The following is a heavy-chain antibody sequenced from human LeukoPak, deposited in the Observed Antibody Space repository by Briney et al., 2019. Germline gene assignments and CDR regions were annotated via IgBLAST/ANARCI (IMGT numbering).Heavy chain of an antibody. Sequence: PGGSLRLSCAASGFTFSTYWMGWVRQAPGKGLEWVANIKRDGTEKYYVDSVKGRFTISRDNAKNSLYLQMNSLRVEDTAVYYCARDRWGYWYFDLWGRGTLVTVSS. CDR2: IKRDGTEK. J-gene: IGHJ2*01. CDR3: ARDRWGYWYFDL. V-gene: IGHV3-7*01. D-gene: IGHD7-27*01. CDR1: GFTFSTYW.